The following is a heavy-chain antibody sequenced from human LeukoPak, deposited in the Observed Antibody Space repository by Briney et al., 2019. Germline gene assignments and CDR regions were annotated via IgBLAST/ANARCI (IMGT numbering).Heavy chain of an antibody. CDR1: GGSISSHY. CDR3: ARVGVYYDILTGYYFDY. V-gene: IGHV4-59*11. CDR2: IYYSWST. D-gene: IGHD3-9*01. Sequence: SETLSLTCTVSGGSISSHYWSWIRQPPGKGLEWIGYIYYSWSTNYNPSLKSRVTISVDTSKNQFSLKLSSVTAADTAVYYCARVGVYYDILTGYYFDYWGQGTLVTVSS. J-gene: IGHJ4*02.